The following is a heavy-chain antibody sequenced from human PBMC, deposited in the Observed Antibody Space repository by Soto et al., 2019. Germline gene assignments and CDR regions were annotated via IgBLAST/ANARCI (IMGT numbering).Heavy chain of an antibody. CDR3: ARDRGSSGWSDAFDI. Sequence: QVQLVESGGGVVQPGRSLRLSCVASRFTFSSYSMHWVRQAPGKGLEWVAIISYDGYIKNYADSVKGRFTISRDNPKNTLYLQMNILRPEDTAVYYCARDRGSSGWSDAFDIWGQGTMVTVSS. J-gene: IGHJ3*02. V-gene: IGHV3-30-3*01. D-gene: IGHD6-19*01. CDR2: ISYDGYIK. CDR1: RFTFSSYS.